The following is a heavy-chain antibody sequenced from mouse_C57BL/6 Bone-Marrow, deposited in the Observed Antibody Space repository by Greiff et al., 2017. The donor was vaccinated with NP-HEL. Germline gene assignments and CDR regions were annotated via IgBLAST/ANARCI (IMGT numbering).Heavy chain of an antibody. J-gene: IGHJ3*01. CDR3: ARLSTTVVAPFAY. D-gene: IGHD1-1*01. CDR2: ISSGSSTI. V-gene: IGHV5-17*01. CDR1: GFTFSDYG. Sequence: EVQVVESGGGLVKPGGSLKLSCAASGFTFSDYGMHWVRQAPEKGLEWVAYISSGSSTIYYADTVKGRFTISRDNAKNTLFLQMTSLRSEDTAMYYCARLSTTVVAPFAYWGQGTLVTVSA.